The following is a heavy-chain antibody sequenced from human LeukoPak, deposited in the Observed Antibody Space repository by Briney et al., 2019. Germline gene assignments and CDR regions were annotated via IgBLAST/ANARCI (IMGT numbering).Heavy chain of an antibody. CDR2: IYYSAST. Sequence: SETLSLTCTVSGGSISSSSYYWGWIRQPPGKGLEWIGSIYYSASTYYNPSLKSRVTISVDTSKNQFSLKLSSVTAADTAVYYCARQGIVGATSDPPLDYWGQGTLVTVSS. D-gene: IGHD1-26*01. J-gene: IGHJ4*02. CDR3: ARQGIVGATSDPPLDY. V-gene: IGHV4-39*01. CDR1: GGSISSSSYY.